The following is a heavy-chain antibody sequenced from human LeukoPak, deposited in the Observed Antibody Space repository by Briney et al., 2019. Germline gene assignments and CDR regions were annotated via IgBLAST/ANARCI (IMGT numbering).Heavy chain of an antibody. Sequence: ASVKVSCKASGYTFTSYYMHWVRQAPGQGLEWMGIINPSGGSTSYAQKFQGRVTMTRDTSTSTVYMELSSLRSEDTAVYYCARLGRPFVVVPAASRGTTKPDLRGRDDWGQGTLVTVFS. CDR3: ARLGRPFVVVPAASRGTTKPDLRGRDD. D-gene: IGHD2-2*01. CDR1: GYTFTSYY. V-gene: IGHV1-46*01. J-gene: IGHJ4*02. CDR2: INPSGGST.